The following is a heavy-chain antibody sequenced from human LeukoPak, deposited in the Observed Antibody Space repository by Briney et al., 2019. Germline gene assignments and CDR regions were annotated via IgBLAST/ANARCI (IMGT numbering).Heavy chain of an antibody. V-gene: IGHV1-69*04. CDR2: IIPILGIA. CDR3: ARDLGEAVTTGH. CDR1: GGTFSSYA. J-gene: IGHJ4*02. D-gene: IGHD4-4*01. Sequence: SVKVSCKASGGTFSSYAISWVRQAPGQGLEWMGRIIPILGIANYAQKFQGRVTITADKSTSTAYMELSSLRSEDTAVYYCARDLGEAVTTGHWGQGTLVTVSS.